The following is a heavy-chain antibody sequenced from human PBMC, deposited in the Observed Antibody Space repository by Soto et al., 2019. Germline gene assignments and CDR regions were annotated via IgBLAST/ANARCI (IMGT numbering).Heavy chain of an antibody. Sequence: QVHLVQSGAEVKKPGASVKVSCKASGYTFTGNYIHWVRQAPVQGLEWMGWVNPDNGGTTSAQKFQGRVTMTRDTSVTTAYMELTRLTSDDTAVYYCARDPRPPSGWLGFWEYGMDVWGQGTTVTVSS. V-gene: IGHV1-2*02. J-gene: IGHJ6*02. CDR3: ARDPRPPSGWLGFWEYGMDV. CDR1: GYTFTGNY. CDR2: VNPDNGGT. D-gene: IGHD3-3*01.